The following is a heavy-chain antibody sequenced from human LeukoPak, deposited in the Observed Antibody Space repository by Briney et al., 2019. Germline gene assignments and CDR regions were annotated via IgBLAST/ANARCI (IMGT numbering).Heavy chain of an antibody. CDR3: ARVIFSSSSGPVGY. V-gene: IGHV3-21*01. CDR1: GFTFSSYS. J-gene: IGHJ4*02. D-gene: IGHD6-6*01. CDR2: ISSSSSYI. Sequence: PGGSLRLSCAASGFTFSSYSMNWDRQAPGKGLEWVSSISSSSSYIYYADSVKGRFTISRDNAKNSLYLQMNSLRAEDTAVYYCARVIFSSSSGPVGYWGQGTLVTVSS.